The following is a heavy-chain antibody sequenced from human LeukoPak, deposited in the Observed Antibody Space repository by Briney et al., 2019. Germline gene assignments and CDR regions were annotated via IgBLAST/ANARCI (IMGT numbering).Heavy chain of an antibody. V-gene: IGHV4-4*02. Sequence: SGTLSLTCAVSGGSISSSNWRSWVRQPPGKGLEWIGEIYHSGSTNYNPSLKSRVTISADKSKNQFSLKLSSVTAADTAVYYCARVKARATMGVYFDYWGQGTLVTVSS. D-gene: IGHD3-16*01. CDR2: IYHSGST. CDR3: ARVKARATMGVYFDY. CDR1: GGSISSSNW. J-gene: IGHJ4*02.